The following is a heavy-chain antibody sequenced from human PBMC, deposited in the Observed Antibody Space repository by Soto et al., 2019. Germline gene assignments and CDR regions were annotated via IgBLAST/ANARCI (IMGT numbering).Heavy chain of an antibody. V-gene: IGHV4-59*01. Sequence: XETLSLSCTVSGGSISGYFWNWIRQPPGKGLEWIGYMSYTGNTNYNPSLTSRVSISVDTSKNQFSLNLNSVTAAGTAVYYCARADTTIVPLAKWGQGTLVTVSS. CDR3: ARADTTIVPLAK. J-gene: IGHJ4*02. D-gene: IGHD3-10*01. CDR2: MSYTGNT. CDR1: GGSISGYF.